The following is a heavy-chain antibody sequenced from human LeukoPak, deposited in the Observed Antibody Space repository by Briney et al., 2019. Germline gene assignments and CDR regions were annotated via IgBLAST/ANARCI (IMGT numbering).Heavy chain of an antibody. Sequence: SVKVSCKTSGDTFSNNAIGWVRQAPGQGLEWMGRIIPTLDLSHHAQKFQGRVTITADKSTSTAYMELRSLTSADTAIHYCARLSGYNWNLLDSWGQGTLVSVSS. J-gene: IGHJ4*02. CDR3: ARLSGYNWNLLDS. CDR1: GDTFSNNA. V-gene: IGHV1-69*04. D-gene: IGHD1-20*01. CDR2: IIPTLDLS.